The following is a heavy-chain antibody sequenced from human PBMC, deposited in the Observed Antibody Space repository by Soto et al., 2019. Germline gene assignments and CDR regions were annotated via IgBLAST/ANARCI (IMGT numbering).Heavy chain of an antibody. D-gene: IGHD1-26*01. Sequence: SETLSLTCTVSGVSISRYYWSWIRQPPGKGLEWIGYIYYTGSTNYNPSLKSRVTISVDTSKNQFSLKLSSVTAADTAVYCCVKGGSSKFDPWGQGTLVTVSS. CDR3: VKGGSSKFDP. V-gene: IGHV4-59*01. CDR1: GVSISRYY. CDR2: IYYTGST. J-gene: IGHJ5*02.